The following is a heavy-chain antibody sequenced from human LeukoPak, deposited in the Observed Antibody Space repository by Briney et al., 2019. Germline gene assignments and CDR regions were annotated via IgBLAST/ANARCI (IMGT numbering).Heavy chain of an antibody. CDR1: RGTFSSYT. D-gene: IGHD4-17*01. CDR3: ARGMTVTTRDYYYYYMDV. J-gene: IGHJ6*03. V-gene: IGHV1-69*13. Sequence: GASVKVSCKASRGTFSSYTISWVRQTPGQGLEWMGGIMPIFGTANYAQKFQGRVTITADESTSTAYMELSSLRSEDTAVYYCARGMTVTTRDYYYYYMDVWGKGTTVTVSS. CDR2: IMPIFGTA.